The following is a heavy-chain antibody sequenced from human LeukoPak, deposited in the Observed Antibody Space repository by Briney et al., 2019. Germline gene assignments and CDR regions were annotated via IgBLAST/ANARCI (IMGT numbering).Heavy chain of an antibody. Sequence: SETLSLTCTVSGGSISSYYWSWIRQPPGKGLEWIGYIYYSGSTNYNPSLKSRVTISVDTSKNQFSLKLSSVTAADTAVYYCARGGDGYIYYFDYWGQGTLVTVSS. CDR3: ARGGDGYIYYFDY. J-gene: IGHJ4*02. CDR2: IYYSGST. D-gene: IGHD5-24*01. CDR1: GGSISSYY. V-gene: IGHV4-59*01.